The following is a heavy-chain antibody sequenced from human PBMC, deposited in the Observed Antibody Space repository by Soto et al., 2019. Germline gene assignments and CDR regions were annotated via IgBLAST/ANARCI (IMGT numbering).Heavy chain of an antibody. J-gene: IGHJ4*02. CDR2: ISGSGGST. CDR1: GFTFSSYA. CDR3: AKDSPTRAARPFHGGFGFSDY. D-gene: IGHD6-6*01. V-gene: IGHV3-23*01. Sequence: GGSLRLSCAASGFTFSSYAMSWVRQAPGKGLEWVSAISGSGGSTYYADSVKGRFTISRDNSKNTLYLQMNSLRAEDTAVYYCAKDSPTRAARPFHGGFGFSDYWGQGTLVTVSS.